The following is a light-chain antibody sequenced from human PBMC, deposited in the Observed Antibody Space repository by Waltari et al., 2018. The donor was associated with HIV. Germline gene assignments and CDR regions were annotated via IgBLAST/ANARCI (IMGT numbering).Light chain of an antibody. V-gene: IGKV3-11*01. CDR2: DAS. CDR3: QQRSNWPPFT. Sequence: EIVLTQSPATLSLSPGERATLSCRASQRVSSYLAWYQQKPGQAPRLPIYDASTRATGIPARFSGSGSGTDFTLTISSLEPEDFAVYYCQQRSNWPPFTFGPGTKVDIK. J-gene: IGKJ3*01. CDR1: QRVSSY.